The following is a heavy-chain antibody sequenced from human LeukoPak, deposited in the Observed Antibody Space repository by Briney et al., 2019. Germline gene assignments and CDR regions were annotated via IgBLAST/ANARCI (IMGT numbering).Heavy chain of an antibody. CDR3: ARDQGLGLDWFDL. V-gene: IGHV4-4*07. J-gene: IGHJ5*02. CDR2: IYTRGST. CDR1: AGSISSYS. Sequence: SQTLSLTCTVSAGSISSYSWSWIRQPAGKGLEWIGRIYTRGSTTFNPSLKTRVTISVDTSKNQFSLKLSSVTAADTAVYSCARDQGLGLDWFDLWGQGTLATVSS.